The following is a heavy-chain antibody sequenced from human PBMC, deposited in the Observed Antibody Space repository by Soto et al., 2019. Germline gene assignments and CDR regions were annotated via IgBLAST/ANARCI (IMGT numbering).Heavy chain of an antibody. CDR3: ARETYGDYNP. CDR2: ISAYNGNT. D-gene: IGHD4-17*01. V-gene: IGHV1-18*01. Sequence: TPVKVSCTDSGYSFTSNGSSWVRQAPGQGLEWMGWISAYNGNTNYAQKLQGRVTMTTDTSTSTAYMELRSLRSDDTVVYYCARETYGDYNPWGQGTLVTVSS. CDR1: GYSFTSNG. J-gene: IGHJ5*02.